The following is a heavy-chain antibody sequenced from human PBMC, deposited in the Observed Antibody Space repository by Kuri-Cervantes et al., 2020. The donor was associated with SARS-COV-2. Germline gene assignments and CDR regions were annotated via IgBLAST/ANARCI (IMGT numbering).Heavy chain of an antibody. CDR1: GGSSSGYY. D-gene: IGHD3-3*01. J-gene: IGHJ4*02. CDR3: ARAEGAMLPGSLRFLEWLDPYYFDY. CDR2: INHSGST. V-gene: IGHV4-34*01. Sequence: ESLKISCAVYGGSSSGYYWSWIRQPPGKGLEWIGEINHSGSTNYNPSLKSRVTISVDTSKNQFSLKLSSVTAADTAVYYCARAEGAMLPGSLRFLEWLDPYYFDYWGQGTLVTVSS.